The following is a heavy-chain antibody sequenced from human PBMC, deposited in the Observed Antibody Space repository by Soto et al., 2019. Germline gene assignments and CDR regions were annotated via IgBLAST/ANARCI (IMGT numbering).Heavy chain of an antibody. V-gene: IGHV4-59*08. CDR1: GDSIRNYY. Sequence: QVQLQESGPGLVKPSETLSLTCTVSGDSIRNYYWSWIRQPPGRGLEWLGYIYHRGSTNYNPSLNSRVNISIHTSKNQFSLKLTSVTAADTAVYYCARHTWPVTSVAEKGLVFWGQGTLVTVSS. CDR3: ARHTWPVTSVAEKGLVF. CDR2: IYHRGST. J-gene: IGHJ4*02. D-gene: IGHD6-19*01.